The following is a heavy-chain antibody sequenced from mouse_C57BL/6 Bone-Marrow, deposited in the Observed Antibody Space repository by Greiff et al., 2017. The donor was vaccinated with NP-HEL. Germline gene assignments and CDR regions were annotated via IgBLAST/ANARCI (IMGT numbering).Heavy chain of an antibody. CDR3: ARDGRSSTISV. CDR1: GFTFSSYA. J-gene: IGHJ1*03. V-gene: IGHV5-4*01. D-gene: IGHD2-1*01. CDR2: ISDGGSYT. Sequence: EVQVVESGGGLVKPGGSLKLSCAASGFTFSSYAMSWVRQTPEKRLEWVATISDGGSYTYYPDNVKGRFTISRDNAKNNLYLQMSHLKSEDTAMYYCARDGRSSTISVWGTGTTVTVSS.